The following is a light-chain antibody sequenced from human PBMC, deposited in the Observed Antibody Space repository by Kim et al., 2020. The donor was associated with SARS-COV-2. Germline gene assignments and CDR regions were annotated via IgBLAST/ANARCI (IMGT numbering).Light chain of an antibody. Sequence: SLAPGERVTCAGRASESVARYLAWYQQKPGPVPRLLIDDASSRATGVPARFSGSGAGTDYTLTISSLEPEDVAVYYCQQRSKGVTFGGGTKVDIK. V-gene: IGKV3-11*01. CDR1: ESVARY. CDR2: DAS. J-gene: IGKJ4*01. CDR3: QQRSKGVT.